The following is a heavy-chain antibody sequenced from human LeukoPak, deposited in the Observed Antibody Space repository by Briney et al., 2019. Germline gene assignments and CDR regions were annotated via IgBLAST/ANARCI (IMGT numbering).Heavy chain of an antibody. Sequence: ASVKVPCKASGYTFTNYYIHWVRQAPGQGLEWMGITDPIGGSTNYAQKFQGRVTMTRDTSTSTVYMELSSLRSEDSAVYYCARWTTTYPDYWGQGTLVTVSS. D-gene: IGHD4-11*01. CDR3: ARWTTTYPDY. CDR1: GYTFTNYY. CDR2: TDPIGGST. V-gene: IGHV1-46*01. J-gene: IGHJ4*02.